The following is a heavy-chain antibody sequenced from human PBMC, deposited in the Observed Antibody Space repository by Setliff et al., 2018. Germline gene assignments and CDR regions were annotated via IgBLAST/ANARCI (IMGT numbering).Heavy chain of an antibody. CDR1: GGTFSSYA. CDR2: IIPIFGTA. J-gene: IGHJ6*03. Sequence: SVKVSCKASGGTFSSYAISWVRQAPGQGLEWMGGIIPIFGTANYAQKFQGRVTITADEPTSTAYMELSSLRSEDTAVYYCARCPPVVPAAMRYYYYMDVWGKGTTVTVSS. V-gene: IGHV1-69*13. D-gene: IGHD2-2*01. CDR3: ARCPPVVPAAMRYYYYMDV.